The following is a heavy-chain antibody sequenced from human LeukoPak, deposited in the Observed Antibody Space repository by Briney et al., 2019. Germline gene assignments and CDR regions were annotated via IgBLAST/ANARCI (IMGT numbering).Heavy chain of an antibody. CDR1: GGSISGTIYY. V-gene: IGHV4-39*02. J-gene: IGHJ5*02. D-gene: IGHD4-17*01. CDR3: ARGHYGDYNWFDP. CDR2: IHYTEST. Sequence: SETLSLTCSVSGGSISGTIYYWGWTRQPPGKELEWIGSIHYTESTYYNPPLKSRATISVDTSKNHFSLKLISMTAADTALYYCARGHYGDYNWFDPWGQGTLVTVS.